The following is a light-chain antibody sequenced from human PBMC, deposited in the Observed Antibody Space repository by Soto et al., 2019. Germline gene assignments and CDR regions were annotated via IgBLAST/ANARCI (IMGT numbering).Light chain of an antibody. CDR2: TAS. V-gene: IGKV3-15*01. Sequence: EIEMTQSPATLSVSPGKRATLSCRASQSVSTNLAWYQQKPGHAPMLLIYTASTRATGVPARLSGSGSGREFTLTISSLQSEDFAVYYCQQYQNWPVTFGHGTKVEIK. CDR3: QQYQNWPVT. CDR1: QSVSTN. J-gene: IGKJ1*01.